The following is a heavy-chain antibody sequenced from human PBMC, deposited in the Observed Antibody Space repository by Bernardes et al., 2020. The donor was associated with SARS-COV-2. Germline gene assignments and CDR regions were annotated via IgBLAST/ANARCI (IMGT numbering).Heavy chain of an antibody. V-gene: IGHV1-2*02. J-gene: IGHJ5*02. CDR2: INPNSGGT. Sequence: ASVKVSCKASGYPFTGYYIHWVRQAPGQGLEWMGWINPNSGGTNYAQKFQGRVTMTRDTSISTAYMELNSLRAEDTAVYYCAKGGYRYGSWGQGTLVTVSS. D-gene: IGHD5-18*01. CDR3: AKGGYRYGS. CDR1: GYPFTGYY.